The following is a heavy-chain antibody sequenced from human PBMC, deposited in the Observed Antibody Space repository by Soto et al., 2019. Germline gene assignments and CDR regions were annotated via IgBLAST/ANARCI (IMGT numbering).Heavy chain of an antibody. Sequence: EVQLVESGGDLVQPGGSLRLSCAASGFTFSSYAMSWVRQAPGKGLEWVSAISGSGGSTFYADSVKGQFSISRDNSNNMLFLQMNNLRAEDTAIYFCAKVGNSGTYYVRYDYWGQGTPVTVSS. V-gene: IGHV3-23*04. CDR3: AKVGNSGTYYVRYDY. J-gene: IGHJ4*02. CDR1: GFTFSSYA. CDR2: ISGSGGST. D-gene: IGHD1-26*01.